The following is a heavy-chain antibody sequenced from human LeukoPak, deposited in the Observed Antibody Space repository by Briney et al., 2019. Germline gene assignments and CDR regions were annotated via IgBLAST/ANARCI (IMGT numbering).Heavy chain of an antibody. D-gene: IGHD5-18*01. CDR2: IYSDGRT. CDR1: GFTVSNKY. CDR3: AKDIDGYSYGWNAFDI. J-gene: IGHJ3*02. V-gene: IGHV3-53*05. Sequence: GGSLRLSCAASGFTVSNKYMTWVRQAPGKGLEWVSRIYSDGRTYYADSVKGRCTISSDNAKNSLYLQMNSLRAEDTALYYCAKDIDGYSYGWNAFDIWGQGTMVTVS.